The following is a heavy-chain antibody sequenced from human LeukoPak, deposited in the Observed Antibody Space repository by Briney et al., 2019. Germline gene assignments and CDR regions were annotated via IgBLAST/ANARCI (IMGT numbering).Heavy chain of an antibody. Sequence: ASVKVSCKASGYTFTSYHMHWVRQAPGQGLEWMGWINPNSGGTNYAQKFQGRVTMTRDTSISTAYMELSRLRSDDTAVYYCARAGDYYDSSDPIDYWGQGTLVTVSS. CDR1: GYTFTSYH. V-gene: IGHV1-2*02. D-gene: IGHD3-22*01. CDR2: INPNSGGT. CDR3: ARAGDYYDSSDPIDY. J-gene: IGHJ4*02.